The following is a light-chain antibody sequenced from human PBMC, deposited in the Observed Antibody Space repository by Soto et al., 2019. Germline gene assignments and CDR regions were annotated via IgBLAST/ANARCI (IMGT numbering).Light chain of an antibody. J-gene: IGLJ2*01. CDR3: SSYTSINHVV. CDR1: SSDVGGYNY. CDR2: EVN. V-gene: IGLV2-14*01. Sequence: QSVLTQPASVSGSPGQSITISCTGTSSDVGGYNYVSWYQHHPGKAPKLMIYEVNNRPSGVSDRFSGSKSGNTASLTISGLQAGDEADYYCSSYTSINHVVFGGGTKLTVL.